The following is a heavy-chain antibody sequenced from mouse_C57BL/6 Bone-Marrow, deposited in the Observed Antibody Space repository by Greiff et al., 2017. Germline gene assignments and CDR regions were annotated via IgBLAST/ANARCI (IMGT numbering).Heavy chain of an antibody. V-gene: IGHV1-64*01. CDR3: ASGSYYYGGGDF. CDR2: IHPNSGST. Sequence: VQLQQPGAELVKPGASVKLSCKASGYTFTSYWMHWVKQRPGQGLEWIGKIHPNSGSTNYNEKFKSKATLTVDKSSSTAYMQLSSLTSEDSAVYYCASGSYYYGGGDFWGTGTTVTVSS. J-gene: IGHJ1*03. CDR1: GYTFTSYW. D-gene: IGHD1-1*01.